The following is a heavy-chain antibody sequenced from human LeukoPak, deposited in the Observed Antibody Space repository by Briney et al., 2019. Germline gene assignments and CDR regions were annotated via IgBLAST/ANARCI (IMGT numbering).Heavy chain of an antibody. CDR2: ISSNGGST. CDR1: GFTFSSYA. Sequence: PGGSLRLSCAASGFTFSSYAMHWVRQAPGKGLEYVSAISSNGGSTYYANSVKGRFTISRDNSKNTLYLQMGSLRAEDMAVYYCARSQNDFWSGYPSDDAFDIWGQGTMVTVSS. J-gene: IGHJ3*02. D-gene: IGHD3-3*01. V-gene: IGHV3-64*01. CDR3: ARSQNDFWSGYPSDDAFDI.